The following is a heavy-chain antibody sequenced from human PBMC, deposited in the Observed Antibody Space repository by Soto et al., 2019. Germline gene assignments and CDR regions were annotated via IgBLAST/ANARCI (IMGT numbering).Heavy chain of an antibody. J-gene: IGHJ3*02. CDR1: GFICSSYD. CDR2: ILVGGST. V-gene: IGHV3-23*01. CDR3: AKATATSGGAFEI. D-gene: IGHD1-1*01. Sequence: PGGSLRLSCAVSGFICSSYDMSWVRHAPGKGLEWVSTILVGGSTHYEDSVKGRFTISRDTSKNTVYLQMNSLTAGDTAFYYCAKATATSGGAFEIYGQGTMVTVSS.